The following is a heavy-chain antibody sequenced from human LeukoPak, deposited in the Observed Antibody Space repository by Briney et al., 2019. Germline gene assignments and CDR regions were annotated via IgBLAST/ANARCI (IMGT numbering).Heavy chain of an antibody. CDR2: IRSSGSTI. J-gene: IGHJ3*02. D-gene: IGHD3-10*01. V-gene: IGHV3-48*03. CDR1: GFTSSSYE. CDR3: ARARERLRGAFDI. Sequence: GRSLRLSCAASGFTSSSYEMNWVRQPPRKGLEWVSYIRSSGSTIYYADSVKDRFTISRDNPKNSLYLQMNILRAEDAAVYYCARARERLRGAFDIWGQGTMVSISS.